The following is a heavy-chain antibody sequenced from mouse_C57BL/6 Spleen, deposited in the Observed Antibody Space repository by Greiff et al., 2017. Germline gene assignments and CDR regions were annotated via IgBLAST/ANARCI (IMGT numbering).Heavy chain of an antibody. J-gene: IGHJ2*01. CDR2: IYPRDGST. CDR3: ASSGGSSPFDY. V-gene: IGHV1-85*01. CDR1: GYTFTSYG. Sequence: VKLVESGPELVKPGASVKLSCKASGYTFTSYGINWVKQRPGQGLEWIGWIYPRDGSTKYNEKFKGKATLTVDTSSSTAYMELHSLTSEDSAVYFCASSGGSSPFDYWGQGTTLTVSS. D-gene: IGHD1-1*01.